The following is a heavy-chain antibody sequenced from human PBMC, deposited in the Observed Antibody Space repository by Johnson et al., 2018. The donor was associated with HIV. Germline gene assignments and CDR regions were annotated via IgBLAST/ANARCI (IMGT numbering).Heavy chain of an antibody. CDR2: ISYDGSNK. Sequence: QEKLVESGGGVVQPGRSLRLSCAASGFTFSDYAMHWVRQAPGKGLEWVAVISYDGSNKYYADSVKGRFTISRDNSKNTLYLQMNSLRAEDTAVFYCGMSGVEDAAFDIWGQGTMVTVSS. J-gene: IGHJ3*02. V-gene: IGHV3-30*04. CDR3: GMSGVEDAAFDI. D-gene: IGHD7-27*01. CDR1: GFTFSDYA.